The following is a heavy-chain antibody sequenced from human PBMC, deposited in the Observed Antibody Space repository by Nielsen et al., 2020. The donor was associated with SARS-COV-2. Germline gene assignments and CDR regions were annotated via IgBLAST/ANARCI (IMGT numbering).Heavy chain of an antibody. CDR1: GFTFSSYG. V-gene: IGHV3-30*03. J-gene: IGHJ3*02. CDR3: ARESVTGTDAFDI. CDR2: ISYDGSNK. D-gene: IGHD6-19*01. Sequence: GESLKISCAASGFTFSSYGMHWVRQAPGKGLEWVAVISYDGSNKHYADSVKGRFTISRDNAENSLSLQMNSLRAEDTAVYYCARESVTGTDAFDIWGQGTVVTVSS.